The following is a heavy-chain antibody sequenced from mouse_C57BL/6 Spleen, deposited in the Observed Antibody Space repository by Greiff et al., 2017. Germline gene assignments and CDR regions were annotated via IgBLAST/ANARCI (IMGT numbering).Heavy chain of an antibody. D-gene: IGHD4-1*01. J-gene: IGHJ2*01. CDR1: GYTFTDYS. CDR3: TNWGFDY. CDR2: IYPGSGNT. Sequence: QVQLQQSGAELVRPGASVKLSCKASGYTFTDYSINWVKQRPGQGLEWIARIYPGSGNTYYNEKFKGKATLTAEKSSSTAYMQLSSLTSEYSAVXFCTNWGFDYWGQGTTLTVSS. V-gene: IGHV1-76*01.